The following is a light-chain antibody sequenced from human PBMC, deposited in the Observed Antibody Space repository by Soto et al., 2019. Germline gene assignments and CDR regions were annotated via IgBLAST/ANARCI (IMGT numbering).Light chain of an antibody. CDR1: QSISSN. J-gene: IGKJ1*01. Sequence: EILMTQSPDTLSVSPGERATLSCRASQSISSNLAWYLQKIGQAPRLLIYGASTRAPGISARLSGSGYGTELTLTISSLQSEDFEVYYCQQYNNWPWTFDQGTKVDI. V-gene: IGKV3-15*01. CDR3: QQYNNWPWT. CDR2: GAS.